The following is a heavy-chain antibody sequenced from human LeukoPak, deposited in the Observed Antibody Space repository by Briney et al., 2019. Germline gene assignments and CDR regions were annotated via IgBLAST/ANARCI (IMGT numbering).Heavy chain of an antibody. J-gene: IGHJ6*02. CDR3: ARLGYSGYDWHYMDV. Sequence: TSETLSLTCTVSGASLSSGGYYWSWIRQHPGKGLEGIGYIFYSGSTYSNPSLKSRITISIDTPKNQFTLKLNSVTAAGTAVYYCARLGYSGYDWHYMDVWGQGTTVTVSS. V-gene: IGHV4-31*03. D-gene: IGHD5-12*01. CDR1: GASLSSGGYY. CDR2: IFYSGST.